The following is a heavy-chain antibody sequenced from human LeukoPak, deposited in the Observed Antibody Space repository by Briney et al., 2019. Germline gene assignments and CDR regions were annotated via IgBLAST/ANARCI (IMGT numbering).Heavy chain of an antibody. CDR2: IGGTHSNI. CDR3: ARGKEDYDILTGYYLYYFDY. J-gene: IGHJ4*02. D-gene: IGHD3-9*01. Sequence: PGGSLRLSCAASGFTFSIYSMNWVRQAPGKGLEWVSYIGGTHSNIYYADSVKGRFTISRDDAKNSLYLQMNSLRDEDTAVYYCARGKEDYDILTGYYLYYFDYWGQGTLVTVSS. V-gene: IGHV3-48*02. CDR1: GFTFSIYS.